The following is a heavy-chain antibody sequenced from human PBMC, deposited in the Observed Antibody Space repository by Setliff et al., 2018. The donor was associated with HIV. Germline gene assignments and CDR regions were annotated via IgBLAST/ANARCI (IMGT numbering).Heavy chain of an antibody. CDR1: GYIFTNYW. V-gene: IGHV5-51*01. CDR2: VYPGDSAT. D-gene: IGHD3-10*01. Sequence: GESLKISCQASGYIFTNYWIGWVRQMPGKGLEWVGVVYPGDSATRYSPSFQGQVTISADRSITTAYLQWRSLKTSDTAIYYCAKAGGDSWGQGTLVTVSS. J-gene: IGHJ5*01. CDR3: AKAGGDS.